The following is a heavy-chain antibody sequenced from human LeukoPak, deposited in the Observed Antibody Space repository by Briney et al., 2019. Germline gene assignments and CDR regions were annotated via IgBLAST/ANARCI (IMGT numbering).Heavy chain of an antibody. CDR1: GFTFSSYW. CDR2: IKQDGSEK. Sequence: GSLRLSCAASGFTFSSYWMQWVRQAPGKGLEWVANIKQDGSEKHYADSVKGRFIISRDNAKNALYLQMSSLRAEDTAIYYCARRYFDYWGQGTLVTVSS. V-gene: IGHV3-7*03. J-gene: IGHJ4*02. CDR3: ARRYFDY.